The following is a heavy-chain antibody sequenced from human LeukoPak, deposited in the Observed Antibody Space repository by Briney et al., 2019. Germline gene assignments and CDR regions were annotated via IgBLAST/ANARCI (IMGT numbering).Heavy chain of an antibody. CDR3: ARDAALMGGLGY. CDR2: IYYTGSA. J-gene: IGHJ4*02. Sequence: SETLSLTCTVSGASISSRDYHWSWIRQPPGKGLEWIGYIYYTGSAYYNPSLKSRVTISVDKSKNQFSLKLSSVTAADTAVYYCARDAALMGGLGYWGQGTLVTVSS. V-gene: IGHV4-30-4*01. CDR1: GASISSRDYH. D-gene: IGHD2-8*01.